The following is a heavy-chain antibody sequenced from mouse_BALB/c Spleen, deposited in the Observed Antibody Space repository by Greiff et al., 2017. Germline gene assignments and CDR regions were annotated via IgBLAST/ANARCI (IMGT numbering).Heavy chain of an antibody. J-gene: IGHJ4*01. V-gene: IGHV5-6-3*01. CDR3: ARDDYDYDGAMDY. D-gene: IGHD2-4*01. CDR1: GFTFSSYG. Sequence: EVKLMESGGGLVQPGGSLKLSCAASGFTFSSYGMSWVRQTPDKRLELVATINSNGGSTYYPDSVKGRFTISRDNAKNTLYLQMSSLKSEDTAMYYCARDDYDYDGAMDYWGQGTSVTVSS. CDR2: INSNGGST.